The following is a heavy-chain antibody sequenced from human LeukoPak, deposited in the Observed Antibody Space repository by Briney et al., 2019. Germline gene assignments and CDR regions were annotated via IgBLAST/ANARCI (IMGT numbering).Heavy chain of an antibody. CDR1: GFTISSYA. CDR2: ISGSGSST. Sequence: PGVYLRLSCSASGFTISSYARRWVRQAPGKGLEWVSAISGSGSSTYYADSVRVRFTISRDNSKNTLYLQMNSLRAEDTAVYYCAKDREHIVVVTAISAGCAFDIWGQGTMVTVSS. D-gene: IGHD2-21*02. CDR3: AKDREHIVVVTAISAGCAFDI. V-gene: IGHV3-23*01. J-gene: IGHJ3*02.